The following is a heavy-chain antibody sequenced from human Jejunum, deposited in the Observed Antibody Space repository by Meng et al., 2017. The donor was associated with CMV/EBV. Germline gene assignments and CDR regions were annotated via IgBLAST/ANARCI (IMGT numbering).Heavy chain of an antibody. CDR3: ARIHGPSGYYDFDY. CDR1: FSLSAMGTC. J-gene: IGHJ4*02. CDR2: IGWDGDK. Sequence: FSLSAMGTCVSWVRQPPGKALGWLALIGWDGDKYYNTFLKTRLSISKDTSKNEVVLTMTNMDPVDTDTYYCARIHGPSGYYDFDYWGQGTLVTVSS. D-gene: IGHD5-12*01. V-gene: IGHV2-70*20.